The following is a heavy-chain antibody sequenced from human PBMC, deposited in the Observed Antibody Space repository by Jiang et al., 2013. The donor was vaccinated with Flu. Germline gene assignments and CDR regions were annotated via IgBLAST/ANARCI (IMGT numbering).Heavy chain of an antibody. CDR3: ARSTLTGGDFKGSDYFFDS. CDR2: ITPYNGNT. V-gene: IGHV1-45*02. D-gene: IGHD2-21*02. Sequence: SGAEVKSTGSSVKISCSASGYMFTYRYLHWVRQAPGQALEWMGWITPYNGNTDYAQKFRDRVTITRSMSLNPIYMELRSLTSEDTAIYFCARSTLTGGDFKGSDYFFDSWGQGTLVTVSS. CDR1: GYMFTYRY. J-gene: IGHJ4*02.